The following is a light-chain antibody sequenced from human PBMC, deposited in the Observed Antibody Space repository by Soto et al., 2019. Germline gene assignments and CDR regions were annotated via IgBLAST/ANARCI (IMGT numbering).Light chain of an antibody. CDR3: QQSSSTPWT. V-gene: IGKV1-39*01. CDR1: QSISSY. J-gene: IGKJ1*01. CDR2: AAS. Sequence: DIQMTQSPSSLSASVGDRVTITCRASQSISSYLNWYQQKPGKAPKLLIYAASSLQSGVPSRFSGSGSGTDFTHTINSLQPEDFATYYCQQSSSTPWTCGQGTKVDIK.